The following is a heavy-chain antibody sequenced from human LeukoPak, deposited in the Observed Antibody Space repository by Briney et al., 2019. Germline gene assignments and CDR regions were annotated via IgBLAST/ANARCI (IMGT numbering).Heavy chain of an antibody. D-gene: IGHD4-17*01. CDR3: ARLTVPDY. J-gene: IGHJ4*02. CDR2: IYYSGST. CDR1: GGSISSSSYY. Sequence: SETLFLTCTVSGGSISSSSYYWGWIRQPPGKGLEWIGSIYYSGSTYYNPSLKSRVTISVDTSKNQFSLKLSSVTAADTAVYYCARLTVPDYWGQGTLVTVSS. V-gene: IGHV4-39*07.